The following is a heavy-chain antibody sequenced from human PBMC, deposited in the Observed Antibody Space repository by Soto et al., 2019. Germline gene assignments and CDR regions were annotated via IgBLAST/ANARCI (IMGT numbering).Heavy chain of an antibody. V-gene: IGHV3-30*18. CDR1: GFTFSHYA. D-gene: IGHD1-26*01. CDR2: MSYDGSNE. CDR3: AKDGSHNFDY. J-gene: IGHJ4*02. Sequence: QVQLVESGGGVVQPGRSLRLSCAASGFTFSHYAMHWVRQAPGKGLEWVALMSYDGSNEYYADSVKGRFTISRDNSKNTLELQMNSRRAEDTAVYYCAKDGSHNFDYWGQGTLVTVSS.